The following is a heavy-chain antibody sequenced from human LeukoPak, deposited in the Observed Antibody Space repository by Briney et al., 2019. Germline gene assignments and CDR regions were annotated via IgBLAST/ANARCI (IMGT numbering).Heavy chain of an antibody. V-gene: IGHV4-61*02. J-gene: IGHJ4*02. Sequence: SETLSLTCTVSGGSISSGSYYWSWLRQPAGKGLEWIGRIYTSGSTNYNPSLKRRVTISVDTSKNQFSLKLSSLTAADTAVYYCACVYFYDSSSTYWGKGTRVTVSS. CDR3: ACVYFYDSSSTY. CDR2: IYTSGST. CDR1: GGSISSGSYY. D-gene: IGHD3-22*01.